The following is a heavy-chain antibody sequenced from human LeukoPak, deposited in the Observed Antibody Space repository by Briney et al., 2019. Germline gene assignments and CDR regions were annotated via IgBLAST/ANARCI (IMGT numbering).Heavy chain of an antibody. CDR1: GGSISSYY. J-gene: IGHJ4*02. V-gene: IGHV4-59*01. D-gene: IGHD3-9*01. Sequence: PSETLSLTCTVSGGSISSYYWSWIRQPPGKGLEWIGYIYYSGSTNYNPSLKSRVTISVDTSKNQFSLKLSSVTAADTAVYYCARGSFDTYYDILTGTSRDYWGQGTLVTVSS. CDR3: ARGSFDTYYDILTGTSRDY. CDR2: IYYSGST.